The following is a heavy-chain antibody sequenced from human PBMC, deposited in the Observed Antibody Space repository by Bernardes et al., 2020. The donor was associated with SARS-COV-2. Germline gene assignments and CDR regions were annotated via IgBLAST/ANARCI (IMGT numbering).Heavy chain of an antibody. CDR1: GGSIAISHW. CDR2: IYHRGTT. D-gene: IGHD3-16*02. Sequence: SETLSLTRAVSGGSIAISHWWSWVRQSPGKGLEWIGEIYHRGTTNYNPPLKSRVTISLDKSTNHFSLKLTSVTAADTAVYYCARRSQDNLSYFFDYWGLGTLVTVSS. V-gene: IGHV4-4*02. J-gene: IGHJ4*02. CDR3: ARRSQDNLSYFFDY.